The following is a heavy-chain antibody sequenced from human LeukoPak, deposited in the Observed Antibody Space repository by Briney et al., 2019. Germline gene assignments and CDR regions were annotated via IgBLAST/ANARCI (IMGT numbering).Heavy chain of an antibody. V-gene: IGHV3-23*01. D-gene: IGHD6-6*01. CDR2: ISGSGGST. Sequence: PGGSLRLSCVASGFTFSSYAMSWVRQAPGKGLEWVSEISGSGGSTYYADSVKGRFTISRDNPKSTLYLQMNSLRAEDTAVYYCARDLYSSSSGDVWGKGTTVTVSS. J-gene: IGHJ6*04. CDR3: ARDLYSSSSGDV. CDR1: GFTFSSYA.